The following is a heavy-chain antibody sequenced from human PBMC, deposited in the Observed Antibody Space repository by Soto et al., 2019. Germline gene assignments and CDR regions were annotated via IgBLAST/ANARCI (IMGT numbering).Heavy chain of an antibody. V-gene: IGHV3-23*01. CDR1: GFTFSSYA. CDR3: AKDSAYYYGSGSYYKG. CDR2: ISGSGGST. D-gene: IGHD3-10*01. J-gene: IGHJ4*02. Sequence: EVQLLESGGGLVQPGGSLRLSCAASGFTFSSYAMSWVRQAPGKGLEWVSAISGSGGSTYYADSVKGRFIISRDNSKNTLYLQMNSLRAEDTAVYYCAKDSAYYYGSGSYYKGWGQGTLVTVSS.